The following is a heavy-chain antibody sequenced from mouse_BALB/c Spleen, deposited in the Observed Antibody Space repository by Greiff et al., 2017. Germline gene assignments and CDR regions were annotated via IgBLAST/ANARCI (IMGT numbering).Heavy chain of an antibody. CDR1: GYAFSSYW. Sequence: VKLQQSGAELVRPGSSVKISCKASGYAFSSYWMNWVKQRPGQGLEWIGQIYPGDGDTNYNGKFKGKATLTADKSSSTAYMQLSSLTSEDSAVYFCARGIYDGPYYAMDYWGQGTSVTVSS. CDR3: ARGIYDGPYYAMDY. V-gene: IGHV1-80*01. D-gene: IGHD2-3*01. CDR2: IYPGDGDT. J-gene: IGHJ4*01.